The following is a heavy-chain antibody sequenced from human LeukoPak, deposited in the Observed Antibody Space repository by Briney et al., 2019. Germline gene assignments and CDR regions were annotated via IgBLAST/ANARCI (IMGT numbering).Heavy chain of an antibody. V-gene: IGHV1-46*01. D-gene: IGHD6-19*01. CDR3: ARDNPDSSGWYGFDY. Sequence: APVKVSCKASGYTFTSYYMHWVRQAPGQGLEWMGIINPSGGSTSYAQKFQGRVTMTRDTSTSTVYMELSSLRSEDTAVYYCARDNPDSSGWYGFDYWGQGTLVTVSS. CDR2: INPSGGST. CDR1: GYTFTSYY. J-gene: IGHJ4*02.